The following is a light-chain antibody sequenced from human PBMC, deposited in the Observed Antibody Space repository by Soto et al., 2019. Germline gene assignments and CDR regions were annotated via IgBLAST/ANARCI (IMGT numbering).Light chain of an antibody. J-gene: IGKJ5*01. CDR2: GAS. CDR1: HTISSSY. Sequence: EIVLTQSPGTLSLSPGERATLSCRASHTISSSYLAWYQQKPGQAPRLLMYGASTRATGIPARFSGTGSGTEFTLTISSLQSEDVAVYYCQQYSNWPPTTFGQGTRLEIK. CDR3: QQYSNWPPTT. V-gene: IGKV3-15*01.